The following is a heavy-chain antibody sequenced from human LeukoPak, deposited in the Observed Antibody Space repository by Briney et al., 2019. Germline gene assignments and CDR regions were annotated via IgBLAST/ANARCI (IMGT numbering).Heavy chain of an antibody. CDR2: ISYDGSNK. D-gene: IGHD3-10*01. Sequence: PGGSLRLSCAASGFTFSSYAMHWVRQAPGKGLEWVAVISYDGSNKYYADSVKGRFTISRDNSKNTLYLQMNSLRAEDTAVYYCARDGLWFGYGVDVWGQGTTVTVSS. J-gene: IGHJ6*02. CDR3: ARDGLWFGYGVDV. CDR1: GFTFSSYA. V-gene: IGHV3-30-3*01.